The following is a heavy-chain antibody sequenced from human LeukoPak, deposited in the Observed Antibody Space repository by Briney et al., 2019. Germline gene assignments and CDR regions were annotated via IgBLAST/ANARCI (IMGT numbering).Heavy chain of an antibody. J-gene: IGHJ4*02. CDR3: AKVAKYYYGSETYYFFEH. CDR2: ISGSGGTT. D-gene: IGHD3-10*01. CDR1: RFTLSNYA. V-gene: IGHV3-23*01. Sequence: PGGSLRLSCAASRFTLSNYAMSWVRQAPGKGLEWVSAISGSGGTTYYADSVKGRFTISRDNAKNSLYLQMNSLRVEDTAVYYCAKVAKYYYGSETYYFFEHWGQGTPVTASS.